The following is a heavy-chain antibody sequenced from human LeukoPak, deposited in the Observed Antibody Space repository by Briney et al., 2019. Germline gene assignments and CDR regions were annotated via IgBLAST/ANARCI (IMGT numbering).Heavy chain of an antibody. D-gene: IGHD3-22*01. J-gene: IGHJ3*02. CDR2: ISYDGSNK. CDR1: GFTFSSYA. V-gene: IGHV3-30*04. CDR3: ARESGAYYDSSGIDAFDI. Sequence: GGSLRLSCAASGFTFSSYAMHWVRQAPGKWLEWVAVISYDGSNKYYADSVKGRFTISRDNSKNTLYLQMNSLRAEDTAVYYCARESGAYYDSSGIDAFDIWGQGTMVTVSS.